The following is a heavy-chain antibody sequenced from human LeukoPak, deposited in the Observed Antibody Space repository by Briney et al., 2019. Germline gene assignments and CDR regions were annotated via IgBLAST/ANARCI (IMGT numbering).Heavy chain of an antibody. D-gene: IGHD4-23*01. J-gene: IGHJ5*02. CDR1: GGTFSSYA. CDR2: IIPIFGTA. CDR3: ARGGFDYGGNSRWFDP. V-gene: IGHV1-69*13. Sequence: GASVKVSSKASGGTFSSYAISWVRQAPGQGLEWMGGIIPIFGTANYAQKFQGRVTITADESTSTAYMELSSLRSEDTAVYYCARGGFDYGGNSRWFDPWGQGTLVTVSS.